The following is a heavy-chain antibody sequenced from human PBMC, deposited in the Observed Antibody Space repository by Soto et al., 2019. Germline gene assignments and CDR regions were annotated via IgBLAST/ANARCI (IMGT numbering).Heavy chain of an antibody. J-gene: IGHJ4*02. CDR1: GGSISSGGYS. CDR3: ARVAGQGAYFDY. Sequence: QLQLQESGSGLVKPSQTLSLTCAVSGGSISSGGYSWSWIRQPPGKGLEWIGYIYHSGSTYYNPSTTSLVVISVDRCQNQCSLKLSSVTAADTAVYYGARVAGQGAYFDYWGQGTLVTVSS. V-gene: IGHV4-30-2*01. CDR2: IYHSGST. D-gene: IGHD2-21*01.